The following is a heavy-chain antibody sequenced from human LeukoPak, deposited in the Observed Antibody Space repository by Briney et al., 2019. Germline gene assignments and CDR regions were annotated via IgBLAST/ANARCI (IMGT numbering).Heavy chain of an antibody. Sequence: GGSLRLSCAASGLTFINAWMTWVRQAPGKGLEWIGRIKSKTDGGTTDYAAPVKGRFTISRDDSKNTLYLQMNSLQTEDTGVYYCTTDLLGYWEPYWGQGTLVTVSS. D-gene: IGHD1-26*01. CDR2: IKSKTDGGTT. CDR3: TTDLLGYWEPY. CDR1: GLTFINAW. V-gene: IGHV3-15*01. J-gene: IGHJ4*02.